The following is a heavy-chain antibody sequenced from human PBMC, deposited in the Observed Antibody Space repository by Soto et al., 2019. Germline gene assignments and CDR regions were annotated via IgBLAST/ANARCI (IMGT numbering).Heavy chain of an antibody. CDR2: LSGSGGSI. D-gene: IGHD6-13*01. J-gene: IGHJ4*02. CDR1: GFTFSRHA. CDR3: AKVSSSWYAGFFDL. V-gene: IGHV3-23*01. Sequence: EVQLLESGGGLVQPGGSLRLSCTASGFTFSRHAMTWVRQAPGKGLEWVSGLSGSGGSIYYADSVKGRFTISGDNSMNTLYLQMNTLRAADTAIYYCAKVSSSWYAGFFDLWGQGTLVTVSS.